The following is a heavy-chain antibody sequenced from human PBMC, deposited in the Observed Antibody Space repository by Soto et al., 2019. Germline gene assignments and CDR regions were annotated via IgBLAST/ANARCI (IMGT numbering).Heavy chain of an antibody. CDR3: AREGGSIGGWFGRKFDS. D-gene: IGHD6-19*01. J-gene: IGHJ4*02. CDR1: GFSFSTHA. CDR2: ISSGGTTT. Sequence: PGGSLRLSCTASGFSFSTHAMSRVRQAPGKGLEWVSSISSGGTTTFYAASVEGRFTISRDKSKNTLYLQMNSLRADDTAVYYCAREGGSIGGWFGRKFDSWGQGTQDTVSS. V-gene: IGHV3-23*01.